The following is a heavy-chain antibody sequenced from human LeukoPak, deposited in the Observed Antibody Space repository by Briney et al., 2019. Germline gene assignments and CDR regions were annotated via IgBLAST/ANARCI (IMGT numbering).Heavy chain of an antibody. CDR2: IYYSGST. CDR1: GGSISSSSYY. Sequence: SETLSLTCTVSGGSISSSSYYWGWIRQPPGEGLEWIGSIYYSGSTYYNPSLRSRVTISVDTSKNQFSLKLSSVTAADTAVYYCARRSGYYDNSGYRLQYFDYWGQGTLVTVSS. CDR3: ARRSGYYDNSGYRLQYFDY. V-gene: IGHV4-39*07. J-gene: IGHJ4*02. D-gene: IGHD3-22*01.